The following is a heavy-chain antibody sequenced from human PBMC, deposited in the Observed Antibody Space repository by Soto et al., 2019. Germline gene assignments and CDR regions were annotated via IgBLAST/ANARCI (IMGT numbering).Heavy chain of an antibody. V-gene: IGHV3-66*01. J-gene: IGHJ4*02. Sequence: QPGGSLRLSCAASGFTVSSNYMSWVRQAPGKGLEWVSVIYSGGSTYYADSVKGRFTISRDNSKNTLYLQMNSLRAEDTAVYYCAREWDCSGGSCYSLYFDYWGQGTLVTVSS. D-gene: IGHD2-15*01. CDR2: IYSGGST. CDR1: GFTVSSNY. CDR3: AREWDCSGGSCYSLYFDY.